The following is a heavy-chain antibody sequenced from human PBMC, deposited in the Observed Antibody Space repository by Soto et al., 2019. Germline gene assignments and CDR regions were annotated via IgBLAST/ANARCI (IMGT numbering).Heavy chain of an antibody. CDR2: INHSGSI. CDR3: ARGEVTTGVF. V-gene: IGHV4-34*01. Sequence: SETLSLTCAVYGGSVGGYYWSWVRQPPGKGLEWIGEINHSGSITYAPSLKSRVTMSVDTSKNQFSLRLNSVTAADTAVYYCARGEVTTGVFWGQGTQVPVAS. CDR1: GGSVGGYY. D-gene: IGHD4-17*01. J-gene: IGHJ4*02.